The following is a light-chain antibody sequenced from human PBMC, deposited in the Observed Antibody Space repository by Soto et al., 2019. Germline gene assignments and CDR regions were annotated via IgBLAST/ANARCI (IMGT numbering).Light chain of an antibody. CDR2: GAS. J-gene: IGKJ1*01. Sequence: EIVLTQSPGTLSLSPGERATLSCRASQSVSANYLAWYQQKPGQAPRFLISGASSRATGIPDRFSGSGSGTDFTLTISRLEPEDFSVYSCRQYGISPPTFGQGTKVEIK. CDR1: QSVSANY. CDR3: RQYGISPPT. V-gene: IGKV3-20*01.